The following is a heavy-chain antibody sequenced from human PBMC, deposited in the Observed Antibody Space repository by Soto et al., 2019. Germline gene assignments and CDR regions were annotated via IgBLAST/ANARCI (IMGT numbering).Heavy chain of an antibody. D-gene: IGHD1-7*01. CDR2: IDYSVRT. Sequence: SETLSLTCIVSGGSISSSNHYWGWIRQSPGKGLEWIASIDYSVRTYYGPSLKSRVTMSLDMSKNQFSLKLTSVTAADTAIYYCPPDPKIRDGAAIYPPQGTWFDPLCPGALLTISS. V-gene: IGHV4-39*01. CDR1: GGSISSSNHY. CDR3: PPDPKIRDGAAIYPPQGTWFDP. J-gene: IGHJ5*02.